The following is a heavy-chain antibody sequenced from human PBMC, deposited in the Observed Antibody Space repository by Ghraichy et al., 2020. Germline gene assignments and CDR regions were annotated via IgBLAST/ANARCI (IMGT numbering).Heavy chain of an antibody. D-gene: IGHD3-10*01. CDR1: GTSVRSYF. J-gene: IGHJ4*02. Sequence: SETLSLTCTVSGTSVRSYFWSWIRQPPGKGLEWIGDIFYSGSTNYNPSLKSRVTISIDASSNQFSLNLSSVTAADTAVYYCARMGGYKDPLWYWGQGTLVAASS. CDR2: IFYSGST. CDR3: ARMGGYKDPLWY. V-gene: IGHV4-59*02.